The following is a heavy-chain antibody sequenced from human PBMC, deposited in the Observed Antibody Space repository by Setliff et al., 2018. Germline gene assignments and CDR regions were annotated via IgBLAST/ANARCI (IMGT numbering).Heavy chain of an antibody. Sequence: TSETLSLTCTAYGGTFSDYYWTWIRQPPGKGLEWIGEINHSGTTNYNPSLKSRVTMSVDTSKNQFSLKLSSVTAADTAVYYCARAPRYFDSTGSYFDGWGQGTLVTVSS. CDR3: ARAPRYFDSTGSYFDG. J-gene: IGHJ4*02. V-gene: IGHV4-34*01. CDR2: INHSGTT. D-gene: IGHD3-22*01. CDR1: GGTFSDYY.